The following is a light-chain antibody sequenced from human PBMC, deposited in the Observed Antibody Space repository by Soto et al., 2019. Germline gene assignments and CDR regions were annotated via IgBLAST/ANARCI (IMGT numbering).Light chain of an antibody. CDR3: LQDYNYPRT. J-gene: IGKJ2*01. CDR2: SAS. CDR1: QGVRDD. Sequence: HMTQSPSFLSASVGDRVTITCRASQGVRDDVGWYQQKPGKAPKLLIYSASTLQSGVPSRFSGSGSGTEFTLTISSLQPEDFATYYCLQDYNYPRTFGQGTKVDIK. V-gene: IGKV1-6*01.